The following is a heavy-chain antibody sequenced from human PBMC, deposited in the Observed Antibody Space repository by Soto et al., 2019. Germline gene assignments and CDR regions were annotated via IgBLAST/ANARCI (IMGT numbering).Heavy chain of an antibody. D-gene: IGHD3-16*01. CDR2: FHYSGST. Sequence: PXETLSLTCTVSGGSISSRDSYGGWIRQPPGKGLEWIGSFHYSGSTYYNPSLKSRVTISVDTSKNQLSLRVTSVTAADTAVYYCARGFGRSHFDYWGQGTLVTVSS. J-gene: IGHJ4*02. V-gene: IGHV4-39*01. CDR1: GGSISSRDSY. CDR3: ARGFGRSHFDY.